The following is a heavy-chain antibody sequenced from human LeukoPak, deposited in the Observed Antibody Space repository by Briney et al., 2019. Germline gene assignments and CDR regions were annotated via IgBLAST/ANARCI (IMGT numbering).Heavy chain of an antibody. CDR2: INPNSGGT. D-gene: IGHD3-10*01. Sequence: ASVKVSCKASGYTFTGYYMHWVRQAPGQGLEWMGWINPNSGGTNYAQKLQGRVTMTTDTSTSTAYMELRSLRSDDTAVYYCARRLSYYYGSGSYSNWFDPWGQGTLVTVSS. V-gene: IGHV1-2*02. J-gene: IGHJ5*02. CDR3: ARRLSYYYGSGSYSNWFDP. CDR1: GYTFTGYY.